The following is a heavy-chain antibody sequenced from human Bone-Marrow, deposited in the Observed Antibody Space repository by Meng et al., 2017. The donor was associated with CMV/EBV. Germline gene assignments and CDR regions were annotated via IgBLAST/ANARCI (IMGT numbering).Heavy chain of an antibody. V-gene: IGHV3-30*02. J-gene: IGHJ4*02. CDR2: IRYDGSRK. D-gene: IGHD2-2*01. Sequence: GGSLRLSCAASGFTFSSYSMNWVRQAPGKGLEWVAFIRYDGSRKYEAESVRGRFTISRDNSKSTLYLLMNSLRPEDTAVYYCAKPGRHCSSSSCWLDYWGQGTLVTVSS. CDR1: GFTFSSYS. CDR3: AKPGRHCSSSSCWLDY.